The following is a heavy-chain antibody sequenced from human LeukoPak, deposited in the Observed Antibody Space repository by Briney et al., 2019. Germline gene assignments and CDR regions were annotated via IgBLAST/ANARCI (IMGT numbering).Heavy chain of an antibody. V-gene: IGHV1-69*13. CDR3: ARSDSSGSQFSYFDY. CDR1: GGTFSSYA. J-gene: IGHJ4*02. CDR2: IIPIFGTA. D-gene: IGHD3-22*01. Sequence: TVKVSCKASGGTFSSYAISWVRQAPGQGLEWMGGIIPIFGTANYAQKFQGRVTITADESTSTAYMELSSLRSEDTAVYYCARSDSSGSQFSYFDYWGQGTLVTVSS.